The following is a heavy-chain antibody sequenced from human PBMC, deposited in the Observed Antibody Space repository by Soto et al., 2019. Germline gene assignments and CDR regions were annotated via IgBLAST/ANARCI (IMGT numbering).Heavy chain of an antibody. CDR3: AREPLIVATTGSYYYYGMDV. V-gene: IGHV3-30-3*01. CDR2: ISYDGSNK. D-gene: IGHD5-12*01. Sequence: GGSLRLSCAASGFTFSSYAMHWVRQAPGKGLEWVAVISYDGSNKYYADSVKGRFTISRDNSKNTLYLQMNSLRAEDTAVYYCAREPLIVATTGSYYYYGMDVWGQGTTVTVSS. CDR1: GFTFSSYA. J-gene: IGHJ6*02.